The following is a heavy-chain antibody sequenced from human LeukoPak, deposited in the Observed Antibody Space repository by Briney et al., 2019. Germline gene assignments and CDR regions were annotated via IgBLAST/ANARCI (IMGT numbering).Heavy chain of an antibody. CDR2: IYYSGST. CDR1: GGSISSSSYY. CDR3: ARGYRGELLLSDY. D-gene: IGHD1-26*01. Sequence: SETLSLTCTVSGGSISSSSYYWGWIRQPPGKGLEWIGSIYYSGSTYYNPSLKSRVTISVDTSKNQFSLKLSSVTAADTAVYYCARGYRGELLLSDYWGQGTLVTVSS. J-gene: IGHJ4*02. V-gene: IGHV4-39*07.